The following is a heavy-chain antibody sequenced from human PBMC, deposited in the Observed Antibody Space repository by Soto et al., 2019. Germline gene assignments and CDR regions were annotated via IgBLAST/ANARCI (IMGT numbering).Heavy chain of an antibody. CDR2: IYYSGST. J-gene: IGHJ4*02. CDR1: GGSISSYY. Sequence: SETLSLTCTVAGGSISSYYWSWIRQPPGKGLEWIGYIYYSGSTNYNPSLKSRVTIPVDKSKNQFSLNLDSVTAADTAVYYCARNLFDSRGYPPEVWGQGILVTVSS. D-gene: IGHD3-22*01. CDR3: ARNLFDSRGYPPEV. V-gene: IGHV4-59*12.